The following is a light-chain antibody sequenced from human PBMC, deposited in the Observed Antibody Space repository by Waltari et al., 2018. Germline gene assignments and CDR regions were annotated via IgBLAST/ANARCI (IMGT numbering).Light chain of an antibody. CDR2: KDT. CDR3: YSAADNNRI. V-gene: IGLV3-27*01. J-gene: IGLJ2*01. CDR1: LLADKF. Sequence: SYELTQPSSVSVSPGQTARITCSGDLLADKFARWFQQKPGQAPVLLIYKDTERPSGIPERFSGSSSGTTVTLTISGAQVEDEADYHCYSAADNNRIFGGGTKLTVL.